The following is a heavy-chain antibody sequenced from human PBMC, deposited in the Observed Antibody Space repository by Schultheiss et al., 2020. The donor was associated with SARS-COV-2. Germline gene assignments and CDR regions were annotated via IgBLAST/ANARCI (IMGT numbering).Heavy chain of an antibody. CDR2: STPWGT. CDR1: EYPFTTYG. J-gene: IGHJ3*02. CDR3: VRDMRTATIGTNGAFDI. D-gene: IGHD5-24*01. Sequence: ASVKVSCKASEYPFTTYGIHWVRQAPGQRLEWMGWSTPWGTKYSQNFQGRVTFTQDTRATTAFLEVTSLRSEDTAVYYCVRDMRTATIGTNGAFDIWGQGTLVTVSS. V-gene: IGHV1-3*01.